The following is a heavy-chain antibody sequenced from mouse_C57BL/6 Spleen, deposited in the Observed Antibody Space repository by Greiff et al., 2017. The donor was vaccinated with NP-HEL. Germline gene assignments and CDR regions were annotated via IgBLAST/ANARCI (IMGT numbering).Heavy chain of an antibody. D-gene: IGHD2-3*01. Sequence: QVQLQQPGAELVMPGASVKLSCKASGYTFTSYWMHWVKQRPGPGLEWIGEIDPSDSYTNYNQKFKGKSTLTVDKSSSTAYMQLSSLTSEDSAVYYCARSSILYAMDYWGQGTSVTVSS. CDR3: ARSSILYAMDY. J-gene: IGHJ4*01. CDR1: GYTFTSYW. CDR2: IDPSDSYT. V-gene: IGHV1-69*01.